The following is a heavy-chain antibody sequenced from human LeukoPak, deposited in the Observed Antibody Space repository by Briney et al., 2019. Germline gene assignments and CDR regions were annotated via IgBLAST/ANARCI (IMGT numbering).Heavy chain of an antibody. J-gene: IGHJ4*02. CDR1: GYTFTGYY. Sequence: ASVKVSCKASGYTFTGYYMHWVRQAPGQGLEWMGWINTNSDGTKYAQKFQGRVTMTRDTSISTAYMELSRLRSDDTAVYYCAREGQSNWNDINYWGQGTLVTVSS. V-gene: IGHV1-2*02. CDR3: AREGQSNWNDINY. D-gene: IGHD1-20*01. CDR2: INTNSDGT.